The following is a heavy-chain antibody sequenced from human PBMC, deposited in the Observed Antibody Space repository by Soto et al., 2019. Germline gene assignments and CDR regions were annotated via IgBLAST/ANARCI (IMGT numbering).Heavy chain of an antibody. D-gene: IGHD6-6*01. CDR1: GFTFSSYG. J-gene: IGHJ6*02. Sequence: PGGSLRLSCAASGFTFSSYGMHWVRQAPGKGLEWVAVIWYDGSNKYYADSVKGRFTISRDNSKNTLYLQMNSLRAEDTAVYYCEWSSSDYGMDVWGQGTTVTVSS. V-gene: IGHV3-33*01. CDR2: IWYDGSNK. CDR3: EWSSSDYGMDV.